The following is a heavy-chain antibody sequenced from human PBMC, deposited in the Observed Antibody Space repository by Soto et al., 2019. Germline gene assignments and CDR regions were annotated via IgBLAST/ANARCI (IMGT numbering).Heavy chain of an antibody. V-gene: IGHV3-33*01. Sequence: GGSLRLSCAASGFTFSSYGMHWVRQAPGKGLEWVAVIWYDGRNKYYADSVKGRFTISRDNSKNTLYLQMNSLRAEDTAVYYCARGFDYYDSSGYDYWGQGTLVTVSS. J-gene: IGHJ4*02. CDR3: ARGFDYYDSSGYDY. D-gene: IGHD3-22*01. CDR2: IWYDGRNK. CDR1: GFTFSSYG.